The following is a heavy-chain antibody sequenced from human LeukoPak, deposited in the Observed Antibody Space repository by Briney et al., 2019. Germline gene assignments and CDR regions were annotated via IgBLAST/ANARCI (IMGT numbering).Heavy chain of an antibody. CDR3: ARGYCSGGSCYSNDY. Sequence: GGSLRLSCAAFGFTFSSYSMNWVRQAPGKGLEWVAVIWYDGSNKYYADSVKGRFTISRDNSKNTLYLQMNSLRAEDTAVYYCARGYCSGGSCYSNDYWGQGTLVTVSS. D-gene: IGHD2-15*01. CDR1: GFTFSSYS. J-gene: IGHJ4*02. CDR2: IWYDGSNK. V-gene: IGHV3-33*08.